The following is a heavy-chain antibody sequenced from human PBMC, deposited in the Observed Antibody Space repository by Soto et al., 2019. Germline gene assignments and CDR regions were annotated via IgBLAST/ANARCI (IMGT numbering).Heavy chain of an antibody. CDR1: GGSISSYY. CDR2: IYYSGST. J-gene: IGHJ3*02. Sequence: SETLSLTCTVSGGSISSYYWSWIRQPPGKGLEWIGYIYYSGSTNYNPSLKSRVTISVDTSKNQFSLKLSSVTAADTAVYYCARVYYDFWSGYSPGAFDIWGQGTMVTVSS. D-gene: IGHD3-3*01. CDR3: ARVYYDFWSGYSPGAFDI. V-gene: IGHV4-59*01.